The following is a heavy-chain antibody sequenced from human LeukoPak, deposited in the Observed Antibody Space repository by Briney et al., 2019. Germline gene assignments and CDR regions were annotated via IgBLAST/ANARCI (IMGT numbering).Heavy chain of an antibody. J-gene: IGHJ4*02. V-gene: IGHV3-30-3*01. Sequence: DPGGSLRLSCAASGFTFSSYAMHWVRQAPGKGLGWVAVISYDGSNKYYADSVKGRFTISRDNSKNTLYLQMNSLRAEDTAVYYCARDRDGYNLPYYFDYWGQGTLVTVSS. D-gene: IGHD5-24*01. CDR1: GFTFSSYA. CDR2: ISYDGSNK. CDR3: ARDRDGYNLPYYFDY.